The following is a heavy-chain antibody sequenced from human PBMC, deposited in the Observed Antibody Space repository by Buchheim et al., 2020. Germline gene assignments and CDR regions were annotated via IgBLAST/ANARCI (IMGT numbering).Heavy chain of an antibody. CDR1: GGSFSGYY. CDR2: IYYSGST. D-gene: IGHD2-21*01. Sequence: QVQLQQWGAGLLKPSETLSLTCAVYGGSFSGYYWSWIRQHPGKGLEWIGYIYYSGSTYYNPSLKSRVTISVDTSKNQFSLKLSSVTAADTAVYYCARMAQKVGGGSVDYWGQGTL. V-gene: IGHV4-34*01. J-gene: IGHJ4*02. CDR3: ARMAQKVGGGSVDY.